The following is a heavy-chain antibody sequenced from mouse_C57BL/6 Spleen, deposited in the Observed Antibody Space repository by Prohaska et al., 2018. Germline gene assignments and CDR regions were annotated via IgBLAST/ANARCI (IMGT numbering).Heavy chain of an antibody. CDR1: GYTFTSYW. J-gene: IGHJ2*01. Sequence: QVQLQQPGAELVKPGASVKLSCKASGYTFTSYWMQWVKQRPGQGLEWIGEIDPSDSYTNYNQKFKGKATLTVDTSSSTAYMQLSSLTSEDSAVYYCARWDDGHFDYWGQGTTLTVSS. CDR2: IDPSDSYT. D-gene: IGHD2-3*01. V-gene: IGHV1-50*01. CDR3: ARWDDGHFDY.